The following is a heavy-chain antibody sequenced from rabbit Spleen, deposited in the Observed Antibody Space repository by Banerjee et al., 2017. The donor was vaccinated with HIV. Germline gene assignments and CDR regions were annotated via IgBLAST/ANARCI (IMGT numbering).Heavy chain of an antibody. D-gene: IGHD1-1*01. Sequence: QEQLEESGGGLVQPEGSLTLTCTASGFSFSNNYWICWVRQAPGKGLEWIACIDTNDGDTDYANWPKGRFTISKTSSTTVTLQMTSLTAADTATYFCARNYVNAFDPWGPGTLVTVS. CDR2: IDTNDGDT. CDR3: ARNYVNAFDP. CDR1: GFSFSNNYW. V-gene: IGHV1S45*01. J-gene: IGHJ2*01.